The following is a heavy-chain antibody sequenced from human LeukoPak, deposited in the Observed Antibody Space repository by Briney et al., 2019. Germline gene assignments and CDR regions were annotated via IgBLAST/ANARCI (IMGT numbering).Heavy chain of an antibody. D-gene: IGHD3-3*01. Sequence: SETLSLTRTVSGGSISSGDYYWSWIRQPPEKGLEWIGYIYYSGSTYYNPSLKSRVTISVDTSKNQFSLKLSSVTAADTAVYYCASITIFGVVNYDYWGQGTLVTVSS. V-gene: IGHV4-30-4*01. CDR1: GGSISSGDYY. J-gene: IGHJ4*02. CDR2: IYYSGST. CDR3: ASITIFGVVNYDY.